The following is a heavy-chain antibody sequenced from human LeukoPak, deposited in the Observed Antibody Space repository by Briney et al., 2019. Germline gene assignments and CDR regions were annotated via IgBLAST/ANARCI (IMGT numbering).Heavy chain of an antibody. D-gene: IGHD2-2*01. CDR3: ARYCSSTSCHSFDY. CDR1: GYTFTSYG. Sequence: ASVKVSCKAPGYTFTSYGISWVRQAPGQGLEWMGWISAYNGNTNYAQKLQGRVTMTTDTSTSTAYMELRSLRSDDTAVYYCARYCSSTSCHSFDYWGQGTLVTVSS. CDR2: ISAYNGNT. V-gene: IGHV1-18*01. J-gene: IGHJ4*02.